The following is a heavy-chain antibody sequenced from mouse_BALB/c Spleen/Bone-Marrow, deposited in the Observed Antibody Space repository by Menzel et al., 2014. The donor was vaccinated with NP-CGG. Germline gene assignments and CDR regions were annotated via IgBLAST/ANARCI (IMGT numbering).Heavy chain of an antibody. CDR3: ARRGTMITAGPFAY. Sequence: EVKLVESGGGLVQPGGSRQLSCAASGFTFSSFGMHWIRQAPEKGLEWVAYISSGSNTIYYEDTVKGRFTISRDNPKNTLFLQMTSLRSEDTAMYYCARRGTMITAGPFAYWGQGTLVTVSA. V-gene: IGHV5-17*02. CDR2: ISSGSNTI. CDR1: GFTFSSFG. D-gene: IGHD2-4*01. J-gene: IGHJ3*01.